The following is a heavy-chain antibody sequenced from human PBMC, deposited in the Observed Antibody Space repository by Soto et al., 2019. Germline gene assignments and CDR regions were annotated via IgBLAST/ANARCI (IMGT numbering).Heavy chain of an antibody. CDR2: MHANSGNR. CDR3: ARKAGYYYDSSGPIDY. Sequence: ASVKVSCKASGDTFTNLDFNWVRQATGQGLEWVGWMHANSGNRGYAQKFQDRVTTTRDTSTSTVYMELSSLRSEDTAVYYCARKAGYYYDSSGPIDYWGQGTLVTVSS. J-gene: IGHJ4*02. CDR1: GDTFTNLD. V-gene: IGHV1-8*01. D-gene: IGHD3-22*01.